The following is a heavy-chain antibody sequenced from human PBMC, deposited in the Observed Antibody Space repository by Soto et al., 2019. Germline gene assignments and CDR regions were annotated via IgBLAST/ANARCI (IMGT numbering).Heavy chain of an antibody. CDR2: IYYSGST. CDR3: ARRYGSAFDI. J-gene: IGHJ3*02. Sequence: PSDTLSLTCTVAGRSIISYYLSWIRQPPGKGLELIVYIYYSGSTNYYPSLKSRVTISVDTSKNQFSLKLSSVTAADTAVYYCARRYGSAFDIWGQGTMVT. D-gene: IGHD3-10*01. V-gene: IGHV4-59*07. CDR1: GRSIISYY.